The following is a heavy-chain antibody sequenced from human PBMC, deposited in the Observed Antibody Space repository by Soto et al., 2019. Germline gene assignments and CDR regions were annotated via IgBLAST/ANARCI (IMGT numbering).Heavy chain of an antibody. J-gene: IGHJ5*02. V-gene: IGHV1-18*01. CDR2: INTDHGGT. Sequence: QVQLVQSGGEVKKPGASVKVSCKTSGYTFTSFRISWVRQAPGQGLEWMGWINTDHGGTNYAQKFRGRVTLTTDTSTSTAYLELRSLRSDDTGVYYCARDIGFSYSDTWFDPWGQGTLVSVSS. D-gene: IGHD5-18*01. CDR3: ARDIGFSYSDTWFDP. CDR1: GYTFTSFR.